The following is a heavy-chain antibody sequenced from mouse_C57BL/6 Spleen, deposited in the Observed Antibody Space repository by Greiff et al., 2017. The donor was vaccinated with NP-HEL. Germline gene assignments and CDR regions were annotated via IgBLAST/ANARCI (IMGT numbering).Heavy chain of an antibody. Sequence: QVQLKESGPGLVQPSQSLSITCTVSGFSLTSYGVHWVRQSPGKGLEWLGVIWSGGSTDYNAAFMSRLSITKDNSKSQVFFKMNSLQADDTAIYYCAKNDYSNHGDAMDYWGQGTSVTVSS. J-gene: IGHJ4*01. D-gene: IGHD2-5*01. CDR3: AKNDYSNHGDAMDY. CDR1: GFSLTSYG. CDR2: IWSGGST. V-gene: IGHV2-5*01.